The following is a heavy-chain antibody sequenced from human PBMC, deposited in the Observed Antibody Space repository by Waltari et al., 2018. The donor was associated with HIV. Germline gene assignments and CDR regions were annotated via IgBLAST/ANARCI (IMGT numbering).Heavy chain of an antibody. J-gene: IGHJ4*02. CDR3: ARIALNNWNHGVGGGKYYFDY. CDR1: GGSFSGYY. D-gene: IGHD1-20*01. Sequence: QVQLQQWGAGLLKPSETLSLTCAVYGGSFSGYYWSWIRQPPGKGLEWIGEINHSGSTNYNPSLKSRCPRSVDTAKNQFSLKLSPVTAADTAVYYCARIALNNWNHGVGGGKYYFDYWGQGTLVTVSS. V-gene: IGHV4-34*01. CDR2: INHSGST.